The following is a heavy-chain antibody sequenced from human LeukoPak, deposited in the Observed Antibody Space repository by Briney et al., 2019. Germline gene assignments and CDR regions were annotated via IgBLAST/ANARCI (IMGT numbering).Heavy chain of an antibody. CDR3: AKCGSPKVHYYYYGMDV. V-gene: IGHV3-23*01. CDR2: ISGSGGST. CDR1: GFTFSSYA. D-gene: IGHD1-26*01. J-gene: IGHJ6*02. Sequence: GGSLRLSCAASGFTFSSYAMSWVRQAPGKGLEWVSAISGSGGSTYYADSVKGRFTISRDNSKNTLYLQMNSLRAEDTAVYYCAKCGSPKVHYYYYGMDVWGQGITVTVSS.